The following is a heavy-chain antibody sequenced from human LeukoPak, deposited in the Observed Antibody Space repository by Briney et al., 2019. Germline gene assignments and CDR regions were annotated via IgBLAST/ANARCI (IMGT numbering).Heavy chain of an antibody. CDR2: INHSGST. CDR3: ARALGPYGSGSSYYFDH. J-gene: IGHJ4*02. V-gene: IGHV4-34*01. CDR1: GGSFSGYY. D-gene: IGHD3-10*01. Sequence: SETLSLTCAVYGGSFSGYYWSWIRQPPGKGLEWIGEINHSGSTNYNPSLKSRVTISVETSKNQFSLKLSSVTAADTAVYYCARALGPYGSGSSYYFDHWGQGTLLTVSP.